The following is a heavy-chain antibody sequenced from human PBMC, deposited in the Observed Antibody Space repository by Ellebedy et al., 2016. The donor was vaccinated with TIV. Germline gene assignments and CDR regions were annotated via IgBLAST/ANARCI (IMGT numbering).Heavy chain of an antibody. Sequence: GESLKISCAASGFTLRNYWMNWVRQAPGKGLELVANINQDGRAKNYVDSVKGRFAISRDNAKNSLYLQMNSLRGEDTAVYYCARGSVVTGADSWGQGTLVTVSS. CDR2: INQDGRAK. J-gene: IGHJ4*02. D-gene: IGHD2-21*02. V-gene: IGHV3-7*03. CDR3: ARGSVVTGADS. CDR1: GFTLRNYW.